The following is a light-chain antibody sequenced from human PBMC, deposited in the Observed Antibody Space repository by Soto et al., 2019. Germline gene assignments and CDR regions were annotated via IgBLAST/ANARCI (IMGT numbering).Light chain of an antibody. J-gene: IGKJ1*01. CDR2: GAS. CDR3: QQYGSSQWT. V-gene: IGKV3-20*01. Sequence: EIVLTQSPGILSLSPGERATLSWRASQRVSSSYLAWYQQKPGQAPRLLIYGASSRATGIPDRFSGSGSGTDFTLTISRLEPEDFAVYYCQQYGSSQWTFGQGTKVQIK. CDR1: QRVSSSY.